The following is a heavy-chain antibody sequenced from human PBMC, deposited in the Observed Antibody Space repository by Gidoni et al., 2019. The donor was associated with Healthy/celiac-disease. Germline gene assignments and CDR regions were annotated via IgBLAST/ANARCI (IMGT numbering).Heavy chain of an antibody. D-gene: IGHD2-8*01. Sequence: QVQLQQCGAGLQQPSETLSPTCAVYGGYFSGYYWSWIRQPPGKGLEWIGEINHSGSTNYNPTLKSRVTISVDTSKNQCSLKLSSVTAADTAVYYCARGLRVYHALDYWGQGTLVTVSS. CDR2: INHSGST. V-gene: IGHV4-34*01. CDR1: GGYFSGYY. J-gene: IGHJ4*02. CDR3: ARGLRVYHALDY.